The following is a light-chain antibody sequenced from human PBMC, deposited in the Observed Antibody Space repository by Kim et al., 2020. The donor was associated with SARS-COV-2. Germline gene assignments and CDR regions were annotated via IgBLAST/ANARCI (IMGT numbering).Light chain of an antibody. V-gene: IGKV4-1*01. J-gene: IGKJ5*01. CDR2: WAS. Sequence: DIVMTQSPDSLAVSLGESATINCKSSQSLLYTSNNQNYMAWYQQKPGQPPLLLIYWASTRHSGVPDRFSGSGSGTDFTLTISSLQAEDVAVYYCQQYYSSPITFGQGTRLEIK. CDR1: QSLLYTSNNQNY. CDR3: QQYYSSPIT.